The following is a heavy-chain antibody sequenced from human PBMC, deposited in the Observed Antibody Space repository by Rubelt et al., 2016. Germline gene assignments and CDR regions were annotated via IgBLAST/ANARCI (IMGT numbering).Heavy chain of an antibody. V-gene: IGHV4-34*01. J-gene: IGHJ4*02. CDR1: GGSFSGYY. Sequence: QVQVQQWGAGLLKPSETLSLTCAVYGGSFSGYYWSWLRQPPGQGLEWIGEINDSGSTNYNASLKSRVTMSLDTSRSQFSLNLSYVTEADTALYFCARVNYYESIGYYSLDFWGQGTLVTVSS. CDR2: INDSGST. D-gene: IGHD3-22*01. CDR3: ARVNYYESIGYYSLDF.